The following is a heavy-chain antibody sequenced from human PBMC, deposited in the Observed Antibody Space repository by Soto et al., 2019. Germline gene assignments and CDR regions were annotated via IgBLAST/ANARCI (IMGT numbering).Heavy chain of an antibody. J-gene: IGHJ4*02. CDR2: INPNSGGT. D-gene: IGHD4-17*01. CDR1: GHSFTDYY. V-gene: IGHV1-2*02. Sequence: VASVKVSCKASGHSFTDYYIHWVRQAPGQGLEWMGWINPNSGGTSYAQRFQGRVTVTRDTSFSTAYMELSSLRSDDTAVYYCARGLRDGNFDYWGQGTLVTVSS. CDR3: ARGLRDGNFDY.